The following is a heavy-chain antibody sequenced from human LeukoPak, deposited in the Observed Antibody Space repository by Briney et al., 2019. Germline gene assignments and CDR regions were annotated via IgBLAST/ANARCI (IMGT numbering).Heavy chain of an antibody. CDR1: GGSFSGYY. V-gene: IGHV4-34*01. CDR2: INHSGST. J-gene: IGHJ5*02. CDR3: ARGSRSGWYT. Sequence: PSETLSLTCAVYGGSFSGYYWSWIRQPPGKGLEWIGEINHSGSTNYNPSLKSRVTISVDTSKNQFSLKLSSVTAADTAVYYCARGSRSGWYTWGRGTLVTVSS. D-gene: IGHD6-19*01.